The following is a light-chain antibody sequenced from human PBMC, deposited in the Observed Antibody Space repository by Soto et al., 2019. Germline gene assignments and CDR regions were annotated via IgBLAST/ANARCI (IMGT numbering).Light chain of an antibody. CDR3: SSYAASNHCYFV. Sequence: QSALTQPPSASGSPGQSVTISCTGTSSDVGGYNYVSWYQQYPGRAPKLMIYEVTNRPSGVPDRFSGSKSGSTASLPVSGLQAADEADYYCSSYAASNHCYFVFGGGTKVTVL. CDR2: EVT. V-gene: IGLV2-8*01. J-gene: IGLJ3*02. CDR1: SSDVGGYNY.